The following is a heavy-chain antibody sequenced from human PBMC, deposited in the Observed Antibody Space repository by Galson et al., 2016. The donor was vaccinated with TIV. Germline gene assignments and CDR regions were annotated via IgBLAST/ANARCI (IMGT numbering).Heavy chain of an antibody. CDR2: ISAYNGNT. D-gene: IGHD1/OR15-1a*01. J-gene: IGHJ6*02. CDR1: GYTFTSYG. Sequence: SVKVSCKAFGYTFTSYGITWVRQAPGQGLEWMGWISAYNGNTKYAQKVQGRVTMTTDTSTNTAHLELRSLRFDDTAVYYCARGDWDSDYYYLLDVWGQGTTVSVS. CDR3: ARGDWDSDYYYLLDV. V-gene: IGHV1-18*01.